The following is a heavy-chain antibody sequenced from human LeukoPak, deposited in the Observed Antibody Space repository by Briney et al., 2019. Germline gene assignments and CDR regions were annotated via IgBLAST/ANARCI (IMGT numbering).Heavy chain of an antibody. V-gene: IGHV3-48*02. D-gene: IGHD5-18*01. CDR1: GFTFSTYT. Sequence: PGGSLRLSCAASGFTFSTYTMNWVRQAPGKGLEWASTVSDSSDVHYSDSVKGRFTISRDNARNSLYLQMNSLRDEDTAVYYCARDGLHTAHLDYWGQGTLVTVSS. J-gene: IGHJ4*02. CDR2: VSDSSDV. CDR3: ARDGLHTAHLDY.